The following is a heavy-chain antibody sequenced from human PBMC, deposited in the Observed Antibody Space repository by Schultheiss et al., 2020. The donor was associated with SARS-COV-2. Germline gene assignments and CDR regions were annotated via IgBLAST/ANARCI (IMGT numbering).Heavy chain of an antibody. CDR2: IYSGGST. Sequence: GESLKISCAASGFTVSSNYMSWVRQAPGKGLEWVSVIYSGGSTYYADSVKGRFTISRDNSKNTLYLQMNSLRAEDTAVYYCARDSMAVEYYGVDVWGQGTTVTVSS. CDR1: GFTVSSNY. V-gene: IGHV3-66*01. CDR3: ARDSMAVEYYGVDV. J-gene: IGHJ6*02. D-gene: IGHD6-19*01.